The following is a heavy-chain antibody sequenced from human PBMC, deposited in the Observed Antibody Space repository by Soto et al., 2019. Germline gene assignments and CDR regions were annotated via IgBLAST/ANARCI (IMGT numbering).Heavy chain of an antibody. D-gene: IGHD5-18*01. J-gene: IGHJ4*02. CDR2: ISNDGSNK. V-gene: IGHV3-30*18. CDR3: AKEKPVDTAMASPFDY. Sequence: PGGSLRLSCAASGFTFSSYGMHWVRQAPGKGLEWVAVISNDGSNKYYADSVKGRFTISRDNSKNTLYLQMNSLRAEDTAVYYCAKEKPVDTAMASPFDYWGQGTLVTVSS. CDR1: GFTFSSYG.